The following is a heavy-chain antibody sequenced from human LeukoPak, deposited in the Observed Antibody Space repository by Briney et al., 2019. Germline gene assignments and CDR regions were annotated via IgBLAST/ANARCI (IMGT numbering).Heavy chain of an antibody. V-gene: IGHV4-59*01. Sequence: PSETLSLTCTVSGGSISSYYWSWIRQPPGKGLEWIGYFYYSGSTNYNPSLKSRVTISVDTSKNQFSLKLSSVTAADTAVYYCARDEWGDGLIDYWGQGTLVTVSS. J-gene: IGHJ4*02. D-gene: IGHD1-26*01. CDR2: FYYSGST. CDR3: ARDEWGDGLIDY. CDR1: GGSISSYY.